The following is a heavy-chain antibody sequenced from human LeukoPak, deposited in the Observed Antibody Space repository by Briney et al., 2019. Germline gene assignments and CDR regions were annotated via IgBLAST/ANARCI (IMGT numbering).Heavy chain of an antibody. CDR3: ARVALAGGYYYGMDV. CDR2: IYHSGST. J-gene: IGHJ6*04. Sequence: SETLSLTCAVSGGSISSSNWWSWVRQPPGKGLEWIGEIYHSGSTNYNPSLKSRVTISVDTSKNQFSLKLSSVTAADTAVYYCARVALAGGYYYGMDVWGKGTTVTVSS. CDR1: GGSISSSNW. V-gene: IGHV4-4*02. D-gene: IGHD2-21*01.